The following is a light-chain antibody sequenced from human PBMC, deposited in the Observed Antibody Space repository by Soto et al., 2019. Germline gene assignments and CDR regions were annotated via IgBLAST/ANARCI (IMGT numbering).Light chain of an antibody. CDR1: QDISSW. V-gene: IGKV1-12*01. Sequence: DIQMTQSPSSVSASVGARVTITCRASQDISSWLAWYQQKPGKAPKLLIYAASSLQSGVPSRFSGSASGTDFSLTISSLQPEDFATYYCQQANSFPLTFGQGTRLEIK. J-gene: IGKJ5*01. CDR3: QQANSFPLT. CDR2: AAS.